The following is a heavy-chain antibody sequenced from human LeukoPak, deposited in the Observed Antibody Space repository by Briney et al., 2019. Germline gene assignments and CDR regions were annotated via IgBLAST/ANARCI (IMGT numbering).Heavy chain of an antibody. D-gene: IGHD2-2*01. CDR1: GFTVSTYY. CDR2: IYSGGST. Sequence: GGSLRLSCAASGFTVSTYYMTWVRQAPGKELECVSVIYSGGSTYYADSVKGRFTVSRDNSKNTLYLQMNSLRAEDTAMYYCARGLGYCTSTTCLLPFDYWGQGTLVTVSS. CDR3: ARGLGYCTSTTCLLPFDY. V-gene: IGHV3-53*01. J-gene: IGHJ4*02.